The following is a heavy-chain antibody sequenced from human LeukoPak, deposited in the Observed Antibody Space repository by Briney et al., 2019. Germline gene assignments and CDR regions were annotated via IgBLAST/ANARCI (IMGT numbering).Heavy chain of an antibody. V-gene: IGHV3-30*04. CDR3: ARDYYDSSGYYPAFDY. CDR1: GFTFSSYA. D-gene: IGHD3-22*01. Sequence: GGSLRLSCAASGFTFSSYAMHWVRQAPGKGLEWVAVISYDGSNKYYADSVKGRFTISRDNSNNTLYLQMNSLRAEDTAVYYCARDYYDSSGYYPAFDYWGQGTLVTVSS. CDR2: ISYDGSNK. J-gene: IGHJ4*02.